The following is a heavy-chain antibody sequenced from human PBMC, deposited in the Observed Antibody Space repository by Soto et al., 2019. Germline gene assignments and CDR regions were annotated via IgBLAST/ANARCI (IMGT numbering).Heavy chain of an antibody. CDR1: GFTFSSYG. J-gene: IGHJ4*02. V-gene: IGHV3-33*01. Sequence: QVQLVESGGGVVQPGRSLRLSCAASGFTFSSYGMHWVRQAPGKGLEWVAVIWYDGSNKYYADSVKGRFTISRDNSKNTLYLQMNSLRAEDTAVYYCARGDRVRGALIDYWGQGTLVTVSS. CDR2: IWYDGSNK. D-gene: IGHD3-10*01. CDR3: ARGDRVRGALIDY.